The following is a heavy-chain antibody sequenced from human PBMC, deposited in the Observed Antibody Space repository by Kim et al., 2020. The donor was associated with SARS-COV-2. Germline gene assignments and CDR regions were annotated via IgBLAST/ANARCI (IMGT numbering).Heavy chain of an antibody. CDR3: ARDKESHPNIVMVVTGGCLDP. CDR1: EYTFSDHY. J-gene: IGHJ5*02. V-gene: IGHV1-46*01. D-gene: IGHD2-21*01. Sequence: ASVKVSCKASEYTFSDHYIHWVRQAPGQGLEWMGMINPRGGVTTYAQKFQGRITMTRDTSTRTVYMELRSLSSEDTAVYYCARDKESHPNIVMVVTGGCLDPWGQGTLVTVSS. CDR2: INPRGGVT.